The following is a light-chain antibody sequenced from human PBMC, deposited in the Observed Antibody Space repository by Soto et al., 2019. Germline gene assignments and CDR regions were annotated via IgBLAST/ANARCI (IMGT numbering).Light chain of an antibody. J-gene: IGKJ1*01. V-gene: IGKV1-8*01. Sequence: AIRVTQSPSSFSASTGDRVTITCRACQGISSYLAWYQQKPGKAPKLLIYAASTLQSGVPSRFSGSGSGTDFTPTISCLQSEDFATYYCQQYYSYPQTFGQGTKV. CDR3: QQYYSYPQT. CDR1: QGISSY. CDR2: AAS.